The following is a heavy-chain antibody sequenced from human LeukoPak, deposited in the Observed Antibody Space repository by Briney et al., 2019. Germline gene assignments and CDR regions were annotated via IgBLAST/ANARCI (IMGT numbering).Heavy chain of an antibody. CDR3: ARDNIVVVPAARAYYYYYMDV. V-gene: IGHV4-34*01. CDR1: GGSFSGYY. CDR2: INHSGST. D-gene: IGHD2-2*01. Sequence: SETLSLTCAVYGGSFSGYYWSWIRQPPGKGLEGIGEINHSGSTNYNPSLTSRVTISVDTSKNQLSLKLSSVTAADTAVYYCARDNIVVVPAARAYYYYYMDVWGKGTTVTVSS. J-gene: IGHJ6*03.